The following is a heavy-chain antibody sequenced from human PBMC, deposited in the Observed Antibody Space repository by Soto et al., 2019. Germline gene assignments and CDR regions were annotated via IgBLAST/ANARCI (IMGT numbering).Heavy chain of an antibody. D-gene: IGHD3-9*01. CDR3: AILTTNYDILTAPIRPY. Sequence: ASVKVSCKASGYTFTSYDINWVRQATGQGLEWMGWMNPNSGNTGYAQKFQGRVTMTRNTSISTAYMELSSLRSEDTAVYYCAILTTNYDILTAPIRPYWGQGTLVTVSS. J-gene: IGHJ4*02. V-gene: IGHV1-8*01. CDR1: GYTFTSYD. CDR2: MNPNSGNT.